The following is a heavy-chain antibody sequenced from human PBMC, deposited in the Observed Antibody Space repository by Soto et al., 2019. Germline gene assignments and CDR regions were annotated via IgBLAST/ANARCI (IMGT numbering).Heavy chain of an antibody. D-gene: IGHD6-19*01. J-gene: IGHJ4*02. Sequence: VQLVESGGGVVQPGRSLRLSCAASGFTFSDYAMHWVRQAPGKGLEWVAVVSHDGRNTHYADSVKGRFTISRDSSKKTVSLEMTSLRAEDTAVYYWAKGGRQWLVTSAFNYWGQGALVTVSS. CDR2: VSHDGRNT. CDR3: AKGGRQWLVTSAFNY. CDR1: GFTFSDYA. V-gene: IGHV3-30*18.